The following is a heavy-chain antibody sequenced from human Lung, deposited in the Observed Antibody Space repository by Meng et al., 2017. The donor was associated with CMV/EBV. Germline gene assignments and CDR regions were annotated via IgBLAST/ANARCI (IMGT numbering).Heavy chain of an antibody. CDR3: VRDQGGESMIAVLIERFGMDV. CDR2: ISYDGSNK. CDR1: GFTFNTYA. D-gene: IGHD3-22*01. J-gene: IGHJ6*02. Sequence: GGSLRLXCAASGFTFNTYAMHWVRQAPGKGLEWVAVISYDGSNKYTADSVQGRLTISRDNSKNNLYLQMNSLTVEDTAVYYCVRDQGGESMIAVLIERFGMDVWGQGTTVXVSS. V-gene: IGHV3-30-3*01.